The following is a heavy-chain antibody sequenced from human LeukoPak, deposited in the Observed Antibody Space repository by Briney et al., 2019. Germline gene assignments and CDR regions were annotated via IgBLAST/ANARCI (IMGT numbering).Heavy chain of an antibody. CDR2: ISGTSSYM. CDR1: GFNFRDYS. CDR3: ARDRNYYDNRDYRTDPFDV. V-gene: IGHV3-21*04. D-gene: IGHD3-22*01. Sequence: PGGSLRLSCVAYGFNFRDYSMNWVRQAPGKGLDWVSGISGTSSYMYYGDSVKGRFTVSRDNAKNSLYLQMNSLRAEDTAVYYCARDRNYYDNRDYRTDPFDVWGPGTMVTVSS. J-gene: IGHJ3*01.